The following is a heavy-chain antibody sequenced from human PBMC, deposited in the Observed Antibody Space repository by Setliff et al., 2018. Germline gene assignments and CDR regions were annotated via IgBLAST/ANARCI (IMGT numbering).Heavy chain of an antibody. J-gene: IGHJ4*01. Sequence: ASVKVSCKASGYTFTSYGITWVRQAPGQGLEWMGWVSTYSGNTNYAQKFQGRLTMTTDKSTNMAYLDLRGLRLDDTAIYFCLRLVRYCSRTACQRTSGDEVWGQGTLVTVSS. V-gene: IGHV1-18*01. CDR2: VSTYSGNT. D-gene: IGHD2-8*01. CDR1: GYTFTSYG. CDR3: LRLVRYCSRTACQRTSGDEV.